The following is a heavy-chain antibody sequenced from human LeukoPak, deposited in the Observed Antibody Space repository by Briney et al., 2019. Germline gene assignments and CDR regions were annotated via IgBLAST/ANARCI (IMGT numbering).Heavy chain of an antibody. Sequence: SETLSLTCTVSGGSISSYYWSWIRQPPGKGLEWIGYIYYSGSTNYNPSLKSRVTISVDTSKNQFSLKLSSVTAADTAVYYCAREPIAVAGPIDYWGQGTLVTVSS. CDR3: AREPIAVAGPIDY. J-gene: IGHJ4*02. CDR1: GGSISSYY. V-gene: IGHV4-59*12. CDR2: IYYSGST. D-gene: IGHD6-19*01.